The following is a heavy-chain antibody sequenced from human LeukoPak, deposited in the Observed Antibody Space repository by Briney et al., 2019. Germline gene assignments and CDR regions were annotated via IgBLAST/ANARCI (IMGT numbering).Heavy chain of an antibody. CDR3: ARVRWLQYDYDAFDF. CDR1: NYTLTSYP. V-gene: IGHV7-4-1*02. Sequence: GASVKVSCKGSNYTLTSYPINWVRQAPGQGLEWMGSINTKTGKSTYAQGFTGRFLFSLDTSVSTAYLQISSLTAEDTAMYYCARVRWLQYDYDAFDFWGQGTVVSVSS. CDR2: INTKTGKS. D-gene: IGHD5-24*01. J-gene: IGHJ3*01.